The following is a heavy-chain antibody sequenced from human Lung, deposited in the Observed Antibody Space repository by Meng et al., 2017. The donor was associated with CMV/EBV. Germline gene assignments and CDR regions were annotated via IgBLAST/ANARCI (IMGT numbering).Heavy chain of an antibody. CDR1: DSSISSGHY. D-gene: IGHD5-24*01. CDR3: AREMATIYWWGNAMDV. Sequence: SXTXSLXCTVSDSSISSGHYWGWIRQPPGKGLEWIGSVSHSGSPYYNPPLMRRATTPFDTSKNQFSLKLRSVTAADTAVYYCAREMATIYWWGNAMDVWXQGNXVTVSS. CDR2: VSHSGSP. V-gene: IGHV4-38-2*02. J-gene: IGHJ6*02.